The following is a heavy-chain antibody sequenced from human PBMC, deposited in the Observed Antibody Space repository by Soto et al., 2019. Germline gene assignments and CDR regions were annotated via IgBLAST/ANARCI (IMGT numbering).Heavy chain of an antibody. Sequence: SLRLSCEASGFNFSSYGIHWVRQAPGKGLEWVAIIWNDGSNEYYADSVKGRFTISRDNSKNTVYLQVSKLRAEDTAVYFCARDQTDSGGYSDSWGQGTPVTFSS. J-gene: IGHJ4*02. CDR3: ARDQTDSGGYSDS. CDR2: IWNDGSNE. CDR1: GFNFSSYG. V-gene: IGHV3-33*01. D-gene: IGHD3-22*01.